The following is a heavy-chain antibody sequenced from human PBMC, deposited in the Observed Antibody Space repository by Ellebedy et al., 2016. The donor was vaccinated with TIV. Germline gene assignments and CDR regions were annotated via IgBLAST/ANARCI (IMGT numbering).Heavy chain of an antibody. CDR3: AKGRGGGSDSSAPRYYFDY. CDR1: GFTFSSYA. V-gene: IGHV3-23*01. Sequence: GESLKISCAASGFTFSSYAMSWVRQAPGKGLEWVATSSNTGSRTYYADSVEGRFIISRDNSKKTLYLQMNSLRAEDTAVYYGAKGRGGGSDSSAPRYYFDYWGLGTLVTVSS. D-gene: IGHD3-22*01. J-gene: IGHJ4*02. CDR2: SSNTGSRT.